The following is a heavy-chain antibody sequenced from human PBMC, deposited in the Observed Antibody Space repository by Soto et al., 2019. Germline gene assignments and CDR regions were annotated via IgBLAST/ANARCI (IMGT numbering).Heavy chain of an antibody. J-gene: IGHJ3*02. Sequence: QVQLQESGPGLVKPSETLSLTCTVSGGSISSYYWTWIRQPAGKGLEWIGRVFTTGDTNYNPSLKSRVTVSLDTSKNQFSLKLSSVTAADTAVYYCAREYSSSSGQTLDIWGQGTMVTVTS. V-gene: IGHV4-4*07. CDR2: VFTTGDT. CDR3: AREYSSSSGQTLDI. CDR1: GGSISSYY. D-gene: IGHD6-6*01.